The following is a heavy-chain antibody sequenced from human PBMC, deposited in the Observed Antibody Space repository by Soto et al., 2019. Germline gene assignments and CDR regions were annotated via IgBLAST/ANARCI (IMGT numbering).Heavy chain of an antibody. J-gene: IGHJ6*03. CDR3: ARAPGRESNYDFWSGYYRGYYYYYYMDV. CDR1: GGSISSYY. V-gene: IGHV4-59*01. Sequence: SETLSLTCTVSGGSISSYYWSWIRQPPGKGLEWIGYIYYSGSTNYNPSLKSRVTISVDTSKNQFSLKLSSVTAADTAVYYCARAPGRESNYDFWSGYYRGYYYYYYMDVWGKGTTVTVSS. D-gene: IGHD3-3*01. CDR2: IYYSGST.